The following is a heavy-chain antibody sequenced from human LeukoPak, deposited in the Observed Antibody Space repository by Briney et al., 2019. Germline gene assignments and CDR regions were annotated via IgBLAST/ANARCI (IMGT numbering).Heavy chain of an antibody. D-gene: IGHD2-15*01. J-gene: IGHJ5*02. Sequence: GESLKISCKGSGYSINNYWIGWVRQMPGKGLEWMRVIYPADSDIRYSPSFQGQVTISADKSISTAYLQWSSLKASDTAMYYCARQEYCSGGSCYTWFDPWGQGTLVTVSS. CDR1: GYSINNYW. CDR2: IYPADSDI. V-gene: IGHV5-51*01. CDR3: ARQEYCSGGSCYTWFDP.